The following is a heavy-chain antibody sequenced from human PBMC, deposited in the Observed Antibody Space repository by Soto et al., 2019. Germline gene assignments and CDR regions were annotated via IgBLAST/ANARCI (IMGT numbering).Heavy chain of an antibody. CDR2: ISGSGGST. D-gene: IGHD2-15*01. V-gene: IGHV3-23*01. J-gene: IGHJ4*02. Sequence: EVLLLESGGGLVQPGGSLRLSCAASGFTFSSYGMNWVRQAPGKGLEWVSEISGSGGSTYYADSVKGRFTISRDNSKITVYLQMNSLRAEDTAVYYCAKQYCSGRTCYGYFDYWGQGTLVTVSS. CDR3: AKQYCSGRTCYGYFDY. CDR1: GFTFSSYG.